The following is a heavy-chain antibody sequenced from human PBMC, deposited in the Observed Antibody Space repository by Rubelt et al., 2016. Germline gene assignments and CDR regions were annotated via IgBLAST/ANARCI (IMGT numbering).Heavy chain of an antibody. CDR1: GFTFSTYA. J-gene: IGHJ3*02. CDR2: ISGSGGNT. CDR3: ASTSGSYDAFDM. Sequence: GGSLRLSCAASGFTFSTYAMSWVRQAPGEGLEWVSSISGSGGNTYYADSVKGRFTISRDNPENMLYLQMSSLRDEDTAVYYCASTSGSYDAFDMWGQGTMVTVSS. D-gene: IGHD6-19*01. V-gene: IGHV3-23*01.